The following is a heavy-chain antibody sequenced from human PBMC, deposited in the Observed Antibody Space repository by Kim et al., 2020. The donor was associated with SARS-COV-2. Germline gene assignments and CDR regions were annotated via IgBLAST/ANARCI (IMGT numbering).Heavy chain of an antibody. CDR3: ARRGEYSSSSELGY. Sequence: ADSVKGRFTISRDNAKNTLYLQMNSLRAEDTAVYYCARRGEYSSSSELGYWGQGTLVTVSS. J-gene: IGHJ4*02. V-gene: IGHV3-74*01. D-gene: IGHD6-6*01.